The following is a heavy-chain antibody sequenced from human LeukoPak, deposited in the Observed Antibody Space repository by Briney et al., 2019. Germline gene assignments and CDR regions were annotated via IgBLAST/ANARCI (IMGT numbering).Heavy chain of an antibody. J-gene: IGHJ4*02. CDR1: GGSISSGGYY. Sequence: SQTLSLTCTVSGGSISSGGYYWSWIRQHPGKGLEWIGHIYYSGSTCYNPSLKSRVTISVDTSKNQFSLKLSSVTAADTAVYYCARTVVVVAATPLDYFDYWGQGTLVTVSS. V-gene: IGHV4-31*03. CDR3: ARTVVVVAATPLDYFDY. CDR2: IYYSGST. D-gene: IGHD2-15*01.